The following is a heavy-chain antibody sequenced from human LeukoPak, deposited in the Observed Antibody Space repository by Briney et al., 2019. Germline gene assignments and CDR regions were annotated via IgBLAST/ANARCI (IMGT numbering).Heavy chain of an antibody. J-gene: IGHJ4*02. CDR1: GYTFTSYD. CDR3: ARGKYSSSWWTTDPVDY. V-gene: IGHV1-8*01. D-gene: IGHD6-13*01. CDR2: MNPNSGNT. Sequence: ASVKVSCNASGYTFTSYDINWVRQATGQGLEWMGWMNPNSGNTGYAQKFQGRVTMTRNTSISTAYMELSSLRSEDTAVYYCARGKYSSSWWTTDPVDYWGQGTLVTVSS.